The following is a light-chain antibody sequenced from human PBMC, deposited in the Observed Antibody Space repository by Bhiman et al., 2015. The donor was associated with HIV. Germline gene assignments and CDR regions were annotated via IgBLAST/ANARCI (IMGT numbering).Light chain of an antibody. CDR2: DVS. Sequence: QSALTQPASVSGSPGQSITISCTGTSSDVGGYNYVSWFQQHPGKAPKLMIYDVSNRPSGVSNRFSGSKSGNTASLTISGLQAEDEADYYCSSYIGGATHVFGTGTKVTVL. V-gene: IGLV2-14*03. CDR1: SSDVGGYNY. CDR3: SSYIGGATHV. J-gene: IGLJ1*01.